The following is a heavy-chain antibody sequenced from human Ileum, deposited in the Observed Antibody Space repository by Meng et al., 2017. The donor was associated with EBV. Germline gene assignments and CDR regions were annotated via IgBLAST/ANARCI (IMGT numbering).Heavy chain of an antibody. CDR1: GDTFTSHV. CDR2: INAGDGRS. CDR3: ARTDCSGDCWRIDY. V-gene: IGHV1-3*01. J-gene: IGHJ4*02. Sequence: QSHAVIPRAEVKRLWASVKVPCKPSGDTFTSHVIQWVRQCPGKRLAWMGWINAGDGRSKRSQRFQGRVAVSRDTSATTAYMDLYSLTSEDTAVYYCARTDCSGDCWRIDYWGQGTLVTVSS. D-gene: IGHD2-21*01.